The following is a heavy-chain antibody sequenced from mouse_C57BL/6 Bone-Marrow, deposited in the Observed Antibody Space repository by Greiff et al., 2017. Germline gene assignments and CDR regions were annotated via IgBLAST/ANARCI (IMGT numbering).Heavy chain of an antibody. CDR2: INPGSGGT. CDR1: GYAFTNYL. Sequence: QVQLQQSGAELVRPGTSVKVSCKASGYAFTNYLIAWVKQRPGQGLEWIGVINPGSGGTNYHEKFKGKATLTADKSSSTAYMQLSSLTSEDSAVYFRARSKDWDSWFAYWGQGTLVTVSA. CDR3: ARSKDWDSWFAY. J-gene: IGHJ3*01. V-gene: IGHV1-54*01. D-gene: IGHD4-1*01.